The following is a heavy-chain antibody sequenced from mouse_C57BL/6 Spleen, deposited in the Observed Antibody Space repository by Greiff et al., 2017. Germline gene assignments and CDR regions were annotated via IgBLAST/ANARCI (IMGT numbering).Heavy chain of an antibody. J-gene: IGHJ4*01. V-gene: IGHV1-18*01. CDR2: INPNNGGT. Sequence: EVQLQQSGPELVKPGASVTIPCKASGYTFTDYNMDWVKQSHGKSLEWIGDINPNNGGTIYNQKFKGKATLTVDKSSSTAYMELRSLTSEDTAVYYCARGDGNYIYAMDYWGQGTSVTVSS. CDR3: ARGDGNYIYAMDY. CDR1: GYTFTDYN. D-gene: IGHD2-1*01.